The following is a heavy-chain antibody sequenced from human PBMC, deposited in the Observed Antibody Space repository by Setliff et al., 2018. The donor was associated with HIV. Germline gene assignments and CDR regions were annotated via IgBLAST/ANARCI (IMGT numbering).Heavy chain of an antibody. CDR2: INPNSGGT. V-gene: IGHV1-2*02. J-gene: IGHJ4*02. CDR1: GCTFTGYY. D-gene: IGHD6-6*01. CDR3: ARDRGGAARPFDY. Sequence: AASVKVSCKASGCTFTGYYMHWVRQAPGQGLEWMGWINPNSGGTNYAQKFQGRVTMTRDTSISTAYMELSRLRSDDTAVYYCARDRGGAARPFDYWGQGTLVTVSS.